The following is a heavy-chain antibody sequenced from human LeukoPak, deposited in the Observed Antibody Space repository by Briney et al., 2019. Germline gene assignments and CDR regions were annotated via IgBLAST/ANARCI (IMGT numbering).Heavy chain of an antibody. J-gene: IGHJ6*03. Sequence: PSETLSLTCTVSGGSISSYYWSWIRQPAGKGLEWIGRIYTSGSTNYNPPLKSRVTMSVDTSKNQFSLKLSSVTAADTAVYYCARVHTMIEYYMDVWGKGTTVTVSS. CDR1: GGSISSYY. D-gene: IGHD3-22*01. V-gene: IGHV4-4*07. CDR2: IYTSGST. CDR3: ARVHTMIEYYMDV.